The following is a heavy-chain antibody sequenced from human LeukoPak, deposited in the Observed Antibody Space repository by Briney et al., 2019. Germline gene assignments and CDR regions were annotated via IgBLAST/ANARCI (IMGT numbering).Heavy chain of an antibody. D-gene: IGHD3-3*01. Sequence: GGSLRLSCAASGFTFSSYAMSWVRQAPGKGLEWVSAISGSGGSTYYADSAKGRFTISRDNSKNTLYLQMNSLRAEDTAVYYCAKDVNYLGFYYFDYWGQGTLVTVSS. CDR3: AKDVNYLGFYYFDY. CDR2: ISGSGGST. V-gene: IGHV3-23*01. J-gene: IGHJ4*02. CDR1: GFTFSSYA.